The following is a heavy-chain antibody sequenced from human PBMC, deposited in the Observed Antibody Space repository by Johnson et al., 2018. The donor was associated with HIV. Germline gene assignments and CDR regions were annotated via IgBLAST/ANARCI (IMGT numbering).Heavy chain of an antibody. J-gene: IGHJ3*02. Sequence: QVQLVESGGGVVQPGGSLRLSCAASGFTFSSYGMHWVRQAPGKGLEWVAVISYDGSNKYYADSVKGRFTIPRDNSKNSLYLQMNSLRAEDTAVYYCASRSYDYVWGSYRPGSAFDIWGQGTMVTVSS. V-gene: IGHV3-30*19. CDR3: ASRSYDYVWGSYRPGSAFDI. CDR1: GFTFSSYG. CDR2: ISYDGSNK. D-gene: IGHD3-16*02.